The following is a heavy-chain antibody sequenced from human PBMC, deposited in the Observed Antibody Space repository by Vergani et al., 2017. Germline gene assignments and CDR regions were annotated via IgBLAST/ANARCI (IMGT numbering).Heavy chain of an antibody. CDR3: ARVEVTTYAEYFQH. D-gene: IGHD4-17*01. Sequence: EVQLVESGGGLVQPGGSLRLSCAASGFTFSSFWMHWVRQAPGRGLVWVSRINSDGTSTSYADSVKGRFTISRDNAKNTLYLQMNSLRAEDTAVYYCARVEVTTYAEYFQHWGQGTLVTVSS. CDR2: INSDGTST. CDR1: GFTFSSFW. J-gene: IGHJ1*01. V-gene: IGHV3-74*01.